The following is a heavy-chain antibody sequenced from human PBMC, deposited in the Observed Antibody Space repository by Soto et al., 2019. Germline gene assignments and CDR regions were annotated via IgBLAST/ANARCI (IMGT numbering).Heavy chain of an antibody. CDR2: INSDGSST. Sequence: EVQLVESGGGLVQPGGSLRVCCAASGFTFSRFWMHWVRQAPGMGLVWVSRINSDGSSTNNADSVKGRFTISRDNAKNTLYLQMNSLRAEDTAVYYCARAGGSCSGGYCTHLYFYGTDVRGQGTTVTVSS. CDR1: GFTFSRFW. CDR3: ARAGGSCSGGYCTHLYFYGTDV. D-gene: IGHD2-15*01. J-gene: IGHJ6*02. V-gene: IGHV3-74*01.